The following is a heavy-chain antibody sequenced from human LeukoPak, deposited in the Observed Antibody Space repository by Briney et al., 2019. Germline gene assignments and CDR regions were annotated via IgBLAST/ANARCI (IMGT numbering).Heavy chain of an antibody. J-gene: IGHJ4*02. Sequence: GGSLRLSCAASGFTFSSYGMHWVRLAPGKGLEWVSFIRYDGSIKYYADSVKGRFTISRDNSKNTLYLQMNSLRAEDTAVDYCAKDSALGYFDYWGQGTLVTGSS. V-gene: IGHV3-30*02. CDR1: GFTFSSYG. CDR3: AKDSALGYFDY. D-gene: IGHD1-26*01. CDR2: IRYDGSIK.